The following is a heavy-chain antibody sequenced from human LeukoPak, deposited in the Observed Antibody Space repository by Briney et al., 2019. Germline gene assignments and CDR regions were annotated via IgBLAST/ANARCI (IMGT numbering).Heavy chain of an antibody. CDR3: ARDGSSSSIDY. CDR2: IYHSGST. D-gene: IGHD6-6*01. J-gene: IGHJ4*02. CDR1: GYSSSSGYY. Sequence: PSETLSLXCTVSGYSSSSGYYWGWIQQPPGKGLEWIGSIYHSGSTYYNPSLKSRVTISVDTSKNQFSLKLSSVTAADTAVYYCARDGSSSSIDYWGQGTLVTVSS. V-gene: IGHV4-38-2*02.